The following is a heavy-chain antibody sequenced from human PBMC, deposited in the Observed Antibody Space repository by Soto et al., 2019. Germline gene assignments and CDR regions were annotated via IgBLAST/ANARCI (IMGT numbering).Heavy chain of an antibody. D-gene: IGHD3-10*01. Sequence: QVQLQESGPGLVKPSETLSLSCTVSGGSISSYYWSWFRQSPGKRMEWIGYVHHSWGSSYNPSLQGRVAISLDTSISQFSLKVTSVTATDTAVYYCARQGFGPLHGLVDVWGQGTTVTVSS. CDR3: ARQGFGPLHGLVDV. CDR2: VHHSWGS. CDR1: GGSISSYY. V-gene: IGHV4-59*08. J-gene: IGHJ6*02.